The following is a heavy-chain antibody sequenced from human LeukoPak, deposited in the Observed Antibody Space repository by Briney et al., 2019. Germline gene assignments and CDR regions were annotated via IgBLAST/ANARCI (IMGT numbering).Heavy chain of an antibody. CDR2: ILRSGDYI. CDR1: GFTVSSDT. V-gene: IGHV3-21*01. CDR3: ASSWDY. J-gene: IGHJ4*02. Sequence: KTGGCLRLSCAASGFTVSSDTMNWVRQAPGKGLEWVSSILRSGDYIEDPDSVKGRFTISRENAKNSLYLQMHDLRADDTAVYYCASSWDYWGQGTLVTVS. D-gene: IGHD2-15*01.